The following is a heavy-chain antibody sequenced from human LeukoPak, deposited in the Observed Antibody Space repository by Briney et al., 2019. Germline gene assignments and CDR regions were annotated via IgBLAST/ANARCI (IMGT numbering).Heavy chain of an antibody. CDR1: GYSFPNYW. Sequence: GESLKISCKGSGYSFPNYWIGWVRQMPGQGLEWMGIIYPADSDTRYSPAFQGQVTISADKSINTAYLQWTSLKASDTTIYYCARRKGDGYNSPFDYWGQGTLVTVSS. J-gene: IGHJ4*02. CDR3: ARRKGDGYNSPFDY. CDR2: IYPADSDT. D-gene: IGHD5-24*01. V-gene: IGHV5-51*01.